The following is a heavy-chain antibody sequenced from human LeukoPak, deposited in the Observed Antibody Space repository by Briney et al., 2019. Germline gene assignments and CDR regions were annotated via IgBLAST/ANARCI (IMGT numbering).Heavy chain of an antibody. CDR3: TRLFSMEWDMDV. D-gene: IGHD3-3*01. J-gene: IGHJ6*03. Sequence: GGSLRLSCAASGFTFSGSAMHRVRQASGKGLEWVGRIRSKANSYATAYAASVKGRFTISRDDSKNTAYLQMNSLKTEDTAVYYCTRLFSMEWDMDVWGKGTTVTVSS. V-gene: IGHV3-73*01. CDR1: GFTFSGSA. CDR2: IRSKANSYAT.